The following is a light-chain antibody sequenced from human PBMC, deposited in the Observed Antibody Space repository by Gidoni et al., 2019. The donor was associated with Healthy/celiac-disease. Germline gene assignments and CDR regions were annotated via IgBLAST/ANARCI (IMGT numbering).Light chain of an antibody. V-gene: IGLV2-14*03. CDR2: DVS. Sequence: QSALPQPASVSGSPGQSITISCTGTSSDVGGYNYVSWYQQHPGKAPKLMIYDVSNRPSGVSNRFSGSKSGNTASLTISGLQAEDEADYYCSSYTSSSTFFGTGTKVTVL. J-gene: IGLJ1*01. CDR3: SSYTSSSTF. CDR1: SSDVGGYNY.